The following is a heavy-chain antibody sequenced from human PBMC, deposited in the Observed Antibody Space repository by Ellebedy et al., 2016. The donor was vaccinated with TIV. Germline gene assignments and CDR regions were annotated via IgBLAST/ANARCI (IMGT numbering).Heavy chain of an antibody. D-gene: IGHD4-17*01. CDR3: AKDRDDDGDYVFDS. J-gene: IGHJ4*02. Sequence: GESLKISXAASGFTFSSYSMNWVRQAPGKGLEWVSYISSSSSTIYYADSVKGRFTISRDNAKNSLYLQMNSLRDEDTAVYYCAKDRDDDGDYVFDSWGQGILVTVSS. CDR2: ISSSSSTI. V-gene: IGHV3-48*02. CDR1: GFTFSSYS.